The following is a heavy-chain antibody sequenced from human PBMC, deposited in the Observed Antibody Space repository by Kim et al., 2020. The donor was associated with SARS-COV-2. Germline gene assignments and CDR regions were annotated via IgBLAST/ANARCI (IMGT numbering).Heavy chain of an antibody. CDR3: ARDTGRDGYNW. D-gene: IGHD5-12*01. J-gene: IGHJ4*02. V-gene: IGHV3-48*02. Sequence: YYAESVKGRFTISRDNAKTALYLQMNSRRDEETAVYYCARDTGRDGYNWWGQGTLVTVSS.